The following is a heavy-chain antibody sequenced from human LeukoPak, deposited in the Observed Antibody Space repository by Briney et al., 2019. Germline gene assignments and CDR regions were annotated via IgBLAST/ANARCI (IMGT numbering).Heavy chain of an antibody. CDR1: GFTVSSNY. Sequence: GGSLRLSCAASGFTVSSNYMSWVRQAPGKGLEWVSVIYSGGSTYYADSVKGRFTISRDNAKNTLYLQMNSLRAEDTAVYYCAKDRDSSGWYAEPYYFDYWGQGTLVTVSS. CDR2: IYSGGST. D-gene: IGHD6-19*01. V-gene: IGHV3-53*01. CDR3: AKDRDSSGWYAEPYYFDY. J-gene: IGHJ4*02.